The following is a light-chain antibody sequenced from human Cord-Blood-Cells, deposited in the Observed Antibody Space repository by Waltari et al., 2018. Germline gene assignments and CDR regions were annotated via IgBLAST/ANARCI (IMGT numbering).Light chain of an antibody. J-gene: IGKJ4*01. CDR2: AAS. V-gene: IGKV1-39*01. Sequence: DIQMTQSTSSLAASVGDRVTITCRASQSISSYLNWYQQKPGKAPKLLIYAASSLQSGVPSRFSGSGSGTDFTLTISSLQPEDFATYYCQQRSTFGGGTKVEIK. CDR1: QSISSY. CDR3: QQRST.